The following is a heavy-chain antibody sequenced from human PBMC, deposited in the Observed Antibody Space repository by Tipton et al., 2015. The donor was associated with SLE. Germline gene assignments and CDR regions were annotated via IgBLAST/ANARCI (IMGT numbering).Heavy chain of an antibody. CDR1: GFTFSSFG. D-gene: IGHD3-22*01. CDR2: IIGSGGST. V-gene: IGHV3-23*01. CDR3: AKGDYYDSSAYVDY. J-gene: IGHJ4*02. Sequence: SLRLSCAASGFTFSSFGMHWVRQAPGKGLEWVSTIIGSGGSTYYADSVKGRFTISRDNPKNTLYLQMNSLRAEDTAVYYCAKGDYYDSSAYVDYWGQGTLVCVYS.